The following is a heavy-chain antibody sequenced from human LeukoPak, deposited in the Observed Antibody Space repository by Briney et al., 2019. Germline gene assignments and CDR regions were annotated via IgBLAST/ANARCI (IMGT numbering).Heavy chain of an antibody. D-gene: IGHD5-12*01. CDR2: IYNDGRT. Sequence: GGSESLLCTVSGQSVYKIYERCPRGAPGRAVEGVRYIYNDGRTYYADSVRGRFTISRDNSENTVYLQMNSLRDDDAAVYYCATIVPNVVATLITDYWGQGPLVTVSS. CDR3: ATIVPNVVATLITDY. CDR1: GQSVYKIY. V-gene: IGHV3-53*01. J-gene: IGHJ4*02.